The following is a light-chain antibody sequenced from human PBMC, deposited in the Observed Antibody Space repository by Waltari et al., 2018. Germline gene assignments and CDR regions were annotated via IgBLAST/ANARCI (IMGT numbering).Light chain of an antibody. CDR2: EVN. V-gene: IGLV2-23*02. CDR1: NSDIGKFNL. CDR3: CSYAGSKTYV. J-gene: IGLJ1*01. Sequence: QAALTQPAPVSGSPGQAIPPPCPGTNSDIGKFNLVSLYQRHPDKAPKLIIYEVNKRPSGVSHRFSGSKSGNTASLTISGLQAEDEADYYCCSYAGSKTYVFGPGTKVTVL.